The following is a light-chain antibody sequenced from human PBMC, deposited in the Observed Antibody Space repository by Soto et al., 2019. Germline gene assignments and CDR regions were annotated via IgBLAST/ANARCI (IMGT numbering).Light chain of an antibody. J-gene: IGLJ2*01. CDR1: SGDIGDYNR. Sequence: QSALTQPPSVSGSPGQSVTISCTGTSGDIGDYNRVSWYQQPPGTAPKLMIYEVSNRLAGVPGRFSGSKSGNTASLTISGLQAEDEADYYCSSYSTSNTVVFGGGTKLTVL. CDR2: EVS. V-gene: IGLV2-18*02. CDR3: SSYSTSNTVV.